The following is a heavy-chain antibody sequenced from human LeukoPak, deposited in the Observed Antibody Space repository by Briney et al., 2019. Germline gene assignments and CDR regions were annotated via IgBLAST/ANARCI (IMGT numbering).Heavy chain of an antibody. V-gene: IGHV4-59*01. J-gene: IGHJ4*02. Sequence: PSETLSLTCTVSGGSISSYYWSWIRQPPGKGLEWIGYMYYSGSTNYNPSLKSRVTISVDTSKNQFSLKLSSVTAADTAVYYCARFSKDYDILTGYSRSYYFDYWGQGTLVTVSS. D-gene: IGHD3-9*01. CDR1: GGSISSYY. CDR2: MYYSGST. CDR3: ARFSKDYDILTGYSRSYYFDY.